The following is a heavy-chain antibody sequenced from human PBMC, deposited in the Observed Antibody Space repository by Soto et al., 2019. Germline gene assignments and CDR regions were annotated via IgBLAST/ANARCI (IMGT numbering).Heavy chain of an antibody. Sequence: QVQLVQSGAEVKKPGASVKVSCKASGYTFTGYYMHWVRQAPGQGLEWMGWINPNSGGTNYAQKFQGWVTMTRGTSISTAYMELSRLRSDDTAVYYCARGDYDFWSGYYTDGWFDPWGQGTLVTVSS. D-gene: IGHD3-3*01. CDR3: ARGDYDFWSGYYTDGWFDP. V-gene: IGHV1-2*04. J-gene: IGHJ5*02. CDR1: GYTFTGYY. CDR2: INPNSGGT.